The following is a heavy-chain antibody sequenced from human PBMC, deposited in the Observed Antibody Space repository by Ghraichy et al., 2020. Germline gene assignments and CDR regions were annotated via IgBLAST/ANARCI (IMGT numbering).Heavy chain of an antibody. J-gene: IGHJ4*02. Sequence: GGSLRLSCAASGFTFSSYAMHWVRQAPGKGLEWVAVISYDGSNKYYADSVKGRFTISRDNSKNTLYLQMNSLRAEDTAVYYCARDVDSQELLWFGESGALGYWGQGTLVTVSS. CDR3: ARDVDSQELLWFGESGALGY. V-gene: IGHV3-30-3*01. CDR1: GFTFSSYA. CDR2: ISYDGSNK. D-gene: IGHD3-10*01.